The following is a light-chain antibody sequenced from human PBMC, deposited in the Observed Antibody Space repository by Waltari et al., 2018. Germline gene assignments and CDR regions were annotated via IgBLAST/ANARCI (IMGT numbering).Light chain of an antibody. CDR3: QSADSSERWV. CDR2: KDT. V-gene: IGLV3-25*03. CDR1: AFPKQY. Sequence: SYDLTQPASVSVSPGQTARITCSGDAFPKQYAYWYQKKPGQAPVLTIYKDTERPSGIPERFSGSHSGKTVTLTITGVLAEDEAQYYCQSADSSERWVFGGGTKLTVL. J-gene: IGLJ3*02.